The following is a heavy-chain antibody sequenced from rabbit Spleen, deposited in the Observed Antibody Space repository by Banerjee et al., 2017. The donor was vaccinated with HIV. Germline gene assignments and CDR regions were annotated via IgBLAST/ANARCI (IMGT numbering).Heavy chain of an antibody. V-gene: IGHV1S45*01. CDR2: IYTGSGNT. J-gene: IGHJ4*01. Sequence: QEQLVESGGGLVQPEGSLTLTCTASGFSFINYDVFWVRQAPGKGLEWIAYIYTGSGNTYYASWAKGRFTISKTSSTTVTLQMTGLTAADTATYFCARSQSSSDWGLDLWGPGTLVTVS. D-gene: IGHD4-1*01. CDR1: GFSFINYDV. CDR3: ARSQSSSDWGLDL.